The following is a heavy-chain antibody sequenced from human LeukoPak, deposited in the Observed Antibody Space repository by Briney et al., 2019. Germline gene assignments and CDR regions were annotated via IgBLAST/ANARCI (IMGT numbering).Heavy chain of an antibody. J-gene: IGHJ3*02. Sequence: SETLSLTCTVSGGSISSYYWSWIRQPPGKGLEWIGYIYYSGSTNYNPSLKSRVTISVDTSKNQFSLKLSSVTAADTAVYYCARVGSGNEAFDIWGQGTMVTVSS. CDR3: ARVGSGNEAFDI. D-gene: IGHD1-26*01. CDR2: IYYSGST. CDR1: GGSISSYY. V-gene: IGHV4-59*12.